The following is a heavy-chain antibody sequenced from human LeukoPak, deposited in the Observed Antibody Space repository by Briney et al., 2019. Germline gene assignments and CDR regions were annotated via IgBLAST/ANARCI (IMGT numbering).Heavy chain of an antibody. CDR1: GGSFSSYH. J-gene: IGHJ4*02. V-gene: IGHV4-4*07. CDR2: IYTSGST. D-gene: IGHD6-19*01. Sequence: PSETLSLTCSVSGGSFSSYHWNWIRQPAGKGLEWIGRIYTSGSTNYNPSLKSRVTISVDTSKNQFSLKLSSVTAADTAVYYCARDHSSGWGPLDYWGQGTLVTVSS. CDR3: ARDHSSGWGPLDY.